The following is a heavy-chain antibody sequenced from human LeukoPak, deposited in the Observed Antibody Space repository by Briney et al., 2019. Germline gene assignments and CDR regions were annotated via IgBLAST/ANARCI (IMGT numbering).Heavy chain of an antibody. CDR1: GGSISSSSYY. V-gene: IGHV4-39*07. J-gene: IGHJ4*02. Sequence: SETLSLTCTVSGGSISSSSYYWGWIRQPLGKGLEWIGYIYHSGSTYYNPSLKSRVTISVDRSKNQFSLKLSSVTAADTAVYYCARHYYFDYWGQGTLVTVSS. CDR2: IYHSGST. CDR3: ARHYYFDY.